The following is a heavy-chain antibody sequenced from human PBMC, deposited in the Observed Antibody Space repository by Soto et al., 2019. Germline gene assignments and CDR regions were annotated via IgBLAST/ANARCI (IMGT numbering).Heavy chain of an antibody. V-gene: IGHV4-34*01. J-gene: IGHJ6*02. CDR1: GGSFSGYY. D-gene: IGHD2-15*01. Sequence: LSLTCAVYGGSFSGYYWSWIRQPPGKGLEWIGEINHSGSTNYNPSLKSRVTIPVDTSKNQFSLKLSSVTAADTAVYYCARGPLRYCSGGSCYSRVYYYYYGMDVWGQGTTVTVSS. CDR3: ARGPLRYCSGGSCYSRVYYYYYGMDV. CDR2: INHSGST.